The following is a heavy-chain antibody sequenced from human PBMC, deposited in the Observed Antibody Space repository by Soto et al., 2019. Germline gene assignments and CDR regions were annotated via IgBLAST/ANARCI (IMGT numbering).Heavy chain of an antibody. D-gene: IGHD5-12*01. CDR2: IIPMFGTP. CDR1: GVTFNRQD. J-gene: IGHJ4*02. CDR3: ATSGGRDGYSFDY. Sequence: SVKVSCKASGVTFNRQDMRWVRQAPGQGLEWMGGIIPMFGTPHYAEKFQDRVTITADESTGTAYLGLSSLTSEDTAVYYCATSGGRDGYSFDYWGPGTLVTVSS. V-gene: IGHV1-69*13.